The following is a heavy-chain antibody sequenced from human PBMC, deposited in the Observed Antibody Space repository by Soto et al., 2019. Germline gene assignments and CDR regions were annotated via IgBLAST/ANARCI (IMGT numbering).Heavy chain of an antibody. V-gene: IGHV4-59*01. CDR2: IYYSGST. J-gene: IGHJ4*02. Sequence: PSETLSLTCTVSGGSISSYYWSWIRQPPGKGLEWIGYIYYSGSTNYNPSLKSRVTISVDTSKNQFSLKLSSVTAADTAVYYCARGAAAGISPFDYWGQATLVTVSS. CDR3: ARGAAAGISPFDY. D-gene: IGHD6-13*01. CDR1: GGSISSYY.